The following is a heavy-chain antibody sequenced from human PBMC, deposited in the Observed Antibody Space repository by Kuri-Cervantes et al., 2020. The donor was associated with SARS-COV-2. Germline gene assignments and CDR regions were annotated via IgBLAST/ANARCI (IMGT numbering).Heavy chain of an antibody. J-gene: IGHJ6*02. CDR2: ISGSGGST. Sequence: GESLKISCAASGFTFSYYYMSGVRQAPGKGLEWVSAISGSGGSTYYADSVKGRFTISRDNSKNTLYLQMNSLRAEDTAVYYCAKDSGYDFLGYYYYYYGMDVWGQGTTATVSS. CDR1: GFTFSYYY. D-gene: IGHD5-12*01. CDR3: AKDSGYDFLGYYYYYYGMDV. V-gene: IGHV3-23*01.